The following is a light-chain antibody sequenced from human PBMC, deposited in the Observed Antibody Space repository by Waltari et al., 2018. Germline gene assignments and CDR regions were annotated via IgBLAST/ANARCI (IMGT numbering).Light chain of an antibody. CDR1: SSAGGGYDY. CDR2: DVS. Sequence: QSALTQPASVSGSPGQSITISCTGTSSAGGGYDYVPWYQQHPGKAPKLMLYDVSNRPLEVSHRFSGSKSGNTASLTISGLQADDEAEYYCGSYTSSTTLAFGTGTKVTVL. J-gene: IGLJ1*01. V-gene: IGLV2-14*03. CDR3: GSYTSSTTLA.